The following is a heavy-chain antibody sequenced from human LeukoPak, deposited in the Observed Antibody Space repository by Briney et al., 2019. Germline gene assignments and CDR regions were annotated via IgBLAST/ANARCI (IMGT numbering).Heavy chain of an antibody. CDR1: GYTFTSYG. Sequence: GASVKVSCKASGYTFTSYGISWVRQAPGQGLEWMGWISAYNGNTNYAQKLQGRVAMTTDTSTSTAYMELRSLRSDDTAVYYCARMGIDLYYDILTGYHPGGTFDYWGQGTLVTVSS. CDR2: ISAYNGNT. D-gene: IGHD3-9*01. V-gene: IGHV1-18*01. CDR3: ARMGIDLYYDILTGYHPGGTFDY. J-gene: IGHJ4*02.